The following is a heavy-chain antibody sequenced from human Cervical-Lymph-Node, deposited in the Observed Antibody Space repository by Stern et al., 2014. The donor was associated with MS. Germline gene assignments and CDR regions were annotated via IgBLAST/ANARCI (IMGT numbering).Heavy chain of an antibody. V-gene: IGHV4-61*02. CDR3: ARARGQTLFDY. CDR1: GAPMSSGRYY. Sequence: QVQLQESGPGLVKPSQTLSLTCTVSGAPMSSGRYYWSWIRQTAGKGLELCARISPTDPHNYNPSLKIRVPMSVNPSKKQFSLKLPSVTAADTAVYYCARARGQTLFDYWGQGTPVIVSS. CDR2: ISPTDPH. J-gene: IGHJ4*02.